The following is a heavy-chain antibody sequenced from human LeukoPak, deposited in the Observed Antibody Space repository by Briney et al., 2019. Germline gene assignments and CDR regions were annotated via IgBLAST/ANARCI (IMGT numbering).Heavy chain of an antibody. D-gene: IGHD3-10*01. CDR2: ISAYNGNT. CDR3: ATVDIRGARDAFDI. CDR1: GFTFTSYG. V-gene: IGHV1-18*01. J-gene: IGHJ3*02. Sequence: GGSLRLSCAASGFTFTSYGISRVRQAPGQGLEWMGWISAYNGNTNYAQKLQGRVTMTTDTSTSTAYMELSSLRSEDTAVYYCATVDIRGARDAFDIXXXGTMVTVSS.